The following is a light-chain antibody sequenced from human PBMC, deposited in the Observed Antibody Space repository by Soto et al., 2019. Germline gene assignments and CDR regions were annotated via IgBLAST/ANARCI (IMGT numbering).Light chain of an antibody. J-gene: IGKJ4*01. CDR3: QQYGSCLT. CDR1: QSVSSY. Sequence: EIVLTQSPATLSLSPGERATLSCRASQSVSSYLAWYQQKPGQAPRLLIYDASNRATGIPARFSGSGSGTDFTLTISSLEPEDFAVYYCQQYGSCLTFGGGTKVDIK. CDR2: DAS. V-gene: IGKV3-11*01.